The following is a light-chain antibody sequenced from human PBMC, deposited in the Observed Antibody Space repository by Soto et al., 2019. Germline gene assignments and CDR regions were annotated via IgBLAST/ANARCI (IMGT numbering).Light chain of an antibody. CDR2: GAS. CDR3: LQYNKWPRT. Sequence: EIVMTQSPATLSLSPGERATLSCRASQSMSNNLAWYQQKPGQAPRLLIYGASTRTTGIPARFNGSGSATEFTLTISSLQSEDFAVYYCLQYNKWPRTFGQGTKVEIK. V-gene: IGKV3-15*01. CDR1: QSMSNN. J-gene: IGKJ1*01.